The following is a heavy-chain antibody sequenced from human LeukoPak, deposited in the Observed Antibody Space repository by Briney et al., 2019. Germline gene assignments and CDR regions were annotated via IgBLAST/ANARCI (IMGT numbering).Heavy chain of an antibody. J-gene: IGHJ3*01. Sequence: SGPTLVKPTQTVTLTCTFSGFSLSTGGVGVGVGWIRQPPGKALEWLALIYWDDDKRYSPSLKSRLTITKDTSKKQVVLTMTNMDPADTATYYCAHPGGPGSFDVWGQGTVVTVSS. CDR1: GFSLSTGGVGVG. CDR3: AHPGGPGSFDV. V-gene: IGHV2-5*02. D-gene: IGHD3-10*01. CDR2: IYWDDDK.